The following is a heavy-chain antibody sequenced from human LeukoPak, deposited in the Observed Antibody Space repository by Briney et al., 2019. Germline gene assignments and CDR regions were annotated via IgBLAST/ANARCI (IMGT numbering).Heavy chain of an antibody. CDR3: TRATDYGDYWFDP. J-gene: IGHJ5*02. D-gene: IGHD4-17*01. Sequence: SGTLSLTCAVSGGSISSSNWWSWVSQPPGKGLEWIGEIYHSGSTNYNPSLKSRVTISVDKSKNQFSLKLSSVTAADTAVYYCTRATDYGDYWFDPWGQGTLVTVSS. CDR1: GGSISSSNW. CDR2: IYHSGST. V-gene: IGHV4-4*02.